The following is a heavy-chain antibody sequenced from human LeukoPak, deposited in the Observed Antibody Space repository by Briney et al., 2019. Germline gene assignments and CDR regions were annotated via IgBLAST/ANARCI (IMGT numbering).Heavy chain of an antibody. D-gene: IGHD3-10*01. V-gene: IGHV1-2*02. J-gene: IGHJ4*02. Sequence: ASVKVSCKASGYTFTSYDINWVRQATGQGLEWMGWINPNSGGTNYAQKFQGRVTMTRDTSISTAYMELSRLRSDDTAVYYCARAGMVRGVFPGYWGQGTLVTVSS. CDR2: INPNSGGT. CDR3: ARAGMVRGVFPGY. CDR1: GYTFTSYD.